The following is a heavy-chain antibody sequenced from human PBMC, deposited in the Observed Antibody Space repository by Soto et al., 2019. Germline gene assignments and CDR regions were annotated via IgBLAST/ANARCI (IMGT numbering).Heavy chain of an antibody. V-gene: IGHV4-39*01. CDR1: GGSISSSSYY. Sequence: LSLTCTVSGGSISSSSYYWGWIRQPPGKGLEWIGSIYYSGSTYYNPSLKSRVTISVDTSKNQFSLKLSSVTAADTAVYYCARLKREHTRQWLVREGWFDPWGQGTLVTVSS. CDR3: ARLKREHTRQWLVREGWFDP. D-gene: IGHD6-19*01. CDR2: IYYSGST. J-gene: IGHJ5*02.